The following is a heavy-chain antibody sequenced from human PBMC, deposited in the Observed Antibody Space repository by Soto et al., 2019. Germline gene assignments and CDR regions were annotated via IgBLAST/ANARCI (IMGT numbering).Heavy chain of an antibody. D-gene: IGHD6-19*01. V-gene: IGHV3-74*02. CDR2: INNDGSST. CDR3: ARGVAVAGNYYDGMDV. Sequence: EVQLVESGGGLVQPGGSLRLSCAASGFTFSSYWMHWVRQAPGKGLVWVSRINNDGSSTTYADSVKGRFTSSRDNAKNALYWQMNRLRVEDKAVYYCARGVAVAGNYYDGMDVWGQGTTVTVS. CDR1: GFTFSSYW. J-gene: IGHJ6*02.